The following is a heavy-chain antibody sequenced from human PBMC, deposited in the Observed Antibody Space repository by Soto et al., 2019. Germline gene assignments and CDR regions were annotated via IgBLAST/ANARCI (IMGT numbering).Heavy chain of an antibody. V-gene: IGHV3-21*01. D-gene: IGHD3-16*01. Sequence: GGSLRLSCAASGFTFSSYSMNWVRQAPGKGLEWASSISSSSSYIYYADSVKGRFTISRDNAKNSLYLQMNSLRAEDTAVYYCARSLPVYYFGYWGQGTLVTVSS. J-gene: IGHJ4*02. CDR1: GFTFSSYS. CDR2: ISSSSSYI. CDR3: ARSLPVYYFGY.